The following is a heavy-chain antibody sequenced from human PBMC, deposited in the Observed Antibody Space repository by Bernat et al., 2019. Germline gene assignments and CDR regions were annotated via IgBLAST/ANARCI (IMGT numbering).Heavy chain of an antibody. D-gene: IGHD3-10*01. CDR2: ISYDGSNK. Sequence: QVQLVESGGGVVQPGRSLRLSCAASGFTFSSYAMHWVRQAPGKGLEWVAVISYDGSNKYYADSVKGRFTISRDNSKNTLYLQMNSLRAEDTAVYYCERDVDGSGSYYFDYGGQGTLVIVSS. J-gene: IGHJ4*02. CDR3: ERDVDGSGSYYFDY. V-gene: IGHV3-30*01. CDR1: GFTFSSYA.